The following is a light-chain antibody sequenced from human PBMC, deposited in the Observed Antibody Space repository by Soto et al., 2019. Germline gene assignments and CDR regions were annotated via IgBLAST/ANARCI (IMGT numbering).Light chain of an antibody. CDR1: QGISSY. CDR2: AAS. J-gene: IGKJ2*01. V-gene: IGKV1-8*01. CDR3: QQYYSYPLT. Sequence: AIRMTQSPSSLSASTGDRVTITCRASQGISSYLAWYQQKPGKAPKLLIYAASTLQSGVPSRFSGSGSGTDFTLTISCLHSEDFATYYFQQYYSYPLTFGQGTKLEIK.